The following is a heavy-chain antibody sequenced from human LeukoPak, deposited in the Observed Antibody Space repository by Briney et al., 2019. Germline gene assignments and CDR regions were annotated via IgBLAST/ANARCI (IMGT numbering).Heavy chain of an antibody. CDR3: ARAVAEAGTLDY. J-gene: IGHJ4*02. Sequence: PSETLSLTCTVSGGSISSYYWSWIRQPPGKGLEWIGYIYYSGSTNYNPSLKSRVTISVDTSKNQFSLKLRSVTAADTAVYYCARAVAEAGTLDYWGQGTLVTVYS. V-gene: IGHV4-59*08. CDR2: IYYSGST. D-gene: IGHD6-19*01. CDR1: GGSISSYY.